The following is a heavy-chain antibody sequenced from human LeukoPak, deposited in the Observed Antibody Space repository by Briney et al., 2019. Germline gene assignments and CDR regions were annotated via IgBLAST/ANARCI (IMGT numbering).Heavy chain of an antibody. V-gene: IGHV1-18*01. J-gene: IGHJ3*02. CDR2: ISAYNGNT. CDR3: ARDAYDSSGYYPDAFDI. Sequence: ASVKVSCKASGYTFTSYGISWVRQAPGQGLEWMGWISAYNGNTNYAQKLQGRVTMTTDTSTSTAYTELRSLRSDDTAVYYCARDAYDSSGYYPDAFDIWGQGTMVTVSS. CDR1: GYTFTSYG. D-gene: IGHD3-22*01.